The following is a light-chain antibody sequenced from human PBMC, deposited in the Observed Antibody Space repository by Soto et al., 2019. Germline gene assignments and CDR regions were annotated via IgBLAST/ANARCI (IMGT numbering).Light chain of an antibody. CDR2: EVS. CDR1: SSDVGGYND. Sequence: QSALTQPPSASGSPGQSVTISCTGTSSDVGGYNDVSWYQQHPGKAPKLMIYEVSKRPSGVPDRLSGSKSGNTASLTVSGLQVEEEADYYCASYTGSDTLVFGGGTKLTVL. V-gene: IGLV2-8*01. J-gene: IGLJ2*01. CDR3: ASYTGSDTLV.